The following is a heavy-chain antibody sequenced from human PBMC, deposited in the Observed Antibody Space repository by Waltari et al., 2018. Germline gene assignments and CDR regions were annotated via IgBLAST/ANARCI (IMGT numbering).Heavy chain of an antibody. V-gene: IGHV3-7*03. CDR2: IKDDGSAT. Sequence: EVQLMESGGGLVQPGGSLRLSCAASGFSFSAYWMTWVRQAPGKGLGWVANIKDDGSATYHVDSVNGRFTISRDNAKNSLYLQMNDVSAEDTAIYYCARGSTGYVRVWDCWGQGTVVTVSS. CDR3: ARGSTGYVRVWDC. J-gene: IGHJ4*02. D-gene: IGHD2-2*01. CDR1: GFSFSAYW.